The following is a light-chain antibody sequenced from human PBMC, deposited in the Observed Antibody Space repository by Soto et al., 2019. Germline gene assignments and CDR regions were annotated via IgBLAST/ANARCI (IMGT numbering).Light chain of an antibody. V-gene: IGKV3-20*01. Sequence: DIVMTQSPGTLSLSPGERATVSCRASQSISSNYLAWYQQKPGQSPRLLIYGASSRATGIPDRFSGRGSGTDFTLTISRLEPEDFAVYFCQQYGTSPRTFGQGTKVDIK. J-gene: IGKJ1*01. CDR1: QSISSNY. CDR3: QQYGTSPRT. CDR2: GAS.